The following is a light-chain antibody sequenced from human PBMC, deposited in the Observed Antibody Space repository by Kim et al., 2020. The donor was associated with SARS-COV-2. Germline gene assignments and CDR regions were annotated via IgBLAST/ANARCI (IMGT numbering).Light chain of an antibody. V-gene: IGKV1-5*03. CDR1: QSISTW. CDR2: KAS. J-gene: IGKJ4*01. CDR3: QQYNSYSPVT. Sequence: DIHMTQSPSTLSASVGDRVIITCRASQSISTWLAWYQQKPGKAPKLLIYKASNLESGVPSRFSGSGSGTEFTLTISSLQPDDFATYYCQQYNSYSPVTFGGGTKVDIK.